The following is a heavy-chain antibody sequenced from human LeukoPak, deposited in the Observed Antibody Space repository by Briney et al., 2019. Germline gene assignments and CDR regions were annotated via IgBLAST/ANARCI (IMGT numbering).Heavy chain of an antibody. CDR1: GFTFSSYG. CDR2: IRYDGSNK. V-gene: IGHV3-30*02. D-gene: IGHD3-9*01. J-gene: IGHJ4*02. CDR3: AKDPNFDWLLEGGSFDY. Sequence: GGSLRLSCAASGFTFSSYGMHWVRQAPGKGLEWVAFIRYDGSNKYYADSVKGRFTISRDNSKNTLYLQMNSLRAEDTAVYYCAKDPNFDWLLEGGSFDYWGQGTLVTVSS.